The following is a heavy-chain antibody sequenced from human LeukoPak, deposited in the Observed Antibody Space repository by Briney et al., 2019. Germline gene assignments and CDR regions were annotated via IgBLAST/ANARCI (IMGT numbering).Heavy chain of an antibody. CDR1: GFSLSEVS. Sequence: SVRVSCKVSGFSLSEVSIHWVRQAPGKGLEWMGNFDADDGETIYAQKFQGRVTMTEDTSTDTAYMELSSLRSEDTAVYYCATVHVSLGRVGWLQHWGQGTLVTVSS. J-gene: IGHJ1*01. V-gene: IGHV1-24*01. CDR2: FDADDGET. D-gene: IGHD1-26*01. CDR3: ATVHVSLGRVGWLQH.